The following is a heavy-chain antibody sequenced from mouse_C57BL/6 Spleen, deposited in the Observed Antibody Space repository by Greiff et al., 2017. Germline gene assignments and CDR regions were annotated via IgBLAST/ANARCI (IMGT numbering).Heavy chain of an antibody. Sequence: EVQLVESVAELVRPGASVKLSCTASGFNIKNTYMHWVKQRPEQGLEWIGRIDPANGNTKYAPKFQGKATITADTSSNTAYLQLSSLTSEDTAIYYCASNYGSRYGDYFDYWGQGTTLTVSS. J-gene: IGHJ2*01. CDR1: GFNIKNTY. V-gene: IGHV14-3*01. CDR2: IDPANGNT. D-gene: IGHD1-1*01. CDR3: ASNYGSRYGDYFDY.